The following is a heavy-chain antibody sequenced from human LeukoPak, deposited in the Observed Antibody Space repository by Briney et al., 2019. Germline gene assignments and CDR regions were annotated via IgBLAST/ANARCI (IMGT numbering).Heavy chain of an antibody. J-gene: IGHJ4*02. D-gene: IGHD6-19*01. V-gene: IGHV1-18*01. CDR3: ARDQHMHRMAVAGTYGY. CDR2: ISAYNGNT. Sequence: GASVKVSCKASGYTFTSYGISWVRQAPGQGLEWMGWISAYNGNTNYAQKLQGRVTMTTDTSTSTAYMELRSLRSDDTAVYYCARDQHMHRMAVAGTYGYWGQGTLVTVSS. CDR1: GYTFTSYG.